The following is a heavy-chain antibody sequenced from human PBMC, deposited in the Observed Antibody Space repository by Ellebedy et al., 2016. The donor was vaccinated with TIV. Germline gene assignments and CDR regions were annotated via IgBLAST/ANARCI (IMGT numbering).Heavy chain of an antibody. CDR2: IYPGDSDT. Sequence: KVSCXGSGYTFTNYWIGWVRQMPGKGLEWMGIIYPGDSDTRYGPSFQGQVTFSADRSISTAYLQWTSLQASDTAIYYCARQGSEQSFDFWGQGSLVTVSS. V-gene: IGHV5-51*01. CDR1: GYTFTNYW. CDR3: ARQGSEQSFDF. D-gene: IGHD3-10*01. J-gene: IGHJ4*02.